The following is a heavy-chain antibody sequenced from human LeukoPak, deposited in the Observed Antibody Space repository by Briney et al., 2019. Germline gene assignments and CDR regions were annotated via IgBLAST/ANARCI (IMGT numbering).Heavy chain of an antibody. CDR1: GFTFSNSD. D-gene: IGHD6-13*01. CDR3: ARAWAAAGIPPLDY. J-gene: IGHJ4*02. V-gene: IGHV3-35*01. Sequence: PGGSLRLSCAASGFTFSNSDMTWVHQAPGKGLEWVSGVSWNGSRTHYADSVKGRFIISRDNSRNTLYLQTNSLRAEDTAVYYCARAWAAAGIPPLDYWGQGTLVTVSS. CDR2: VSWNGSRT.